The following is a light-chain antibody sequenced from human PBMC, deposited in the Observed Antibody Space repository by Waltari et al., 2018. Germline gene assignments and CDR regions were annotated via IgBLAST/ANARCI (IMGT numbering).Light chain of an antibody. J-gene: IGKJ4*01. CDR2: WAS. CDR1: QSLLYRANYQVY. CDR3: QQYYSTPALT. V-gene: IGKV4-1*01. Sequence: DIVMTQSPESLAVSLGERATITGKHSQSLLYRANYQVYLAWYQQQPGQPPKLLIYWASTRESGVPDRFSGSVSGTDFTLTISSLQAEDVAVYYCQQYYSTPALTFGGWTKVEIK.